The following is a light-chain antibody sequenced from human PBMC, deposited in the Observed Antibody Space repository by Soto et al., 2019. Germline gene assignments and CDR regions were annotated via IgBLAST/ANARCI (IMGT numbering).Light chain of an antibody. V-gene: IGLV2-14*01. CDR1: NSDIGYYNF. CDR2: EVT. Sequence: QSVLTQPASVSGSPGQSITISCTGTNSDIGYYNFVSWYQHHPGKAPKLMIYEVTNRPSGVSRRFSGSKSGNTASLTISGLQTEDEADYYCSSYTTSSSYVFGTGTKLTVL. CDR3: SSYTTSSSYV. J-gene: IGLJ1*01.